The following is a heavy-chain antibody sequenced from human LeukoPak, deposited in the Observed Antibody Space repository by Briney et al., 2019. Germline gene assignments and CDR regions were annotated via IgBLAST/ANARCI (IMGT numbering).Heavy chain of an antibody. CDR2: INSDGSST. CDR3: AREGYSSAFVAY. J-gene: IGHJ4*02. Sequence: GGSLRLSCAASGFSFNNYWMHWVRQAPGKGLEWVSRINSDGSSTSYADSVKGRFTISRDNAKNTLYLQVNSLRPEDTAVYYCAREGYSSAFVAYWGQGTLVTVSS. D-gene: IGHD6-19*01. CDR1: GFSFNNYW. V-gene: IGHV3-74*01.